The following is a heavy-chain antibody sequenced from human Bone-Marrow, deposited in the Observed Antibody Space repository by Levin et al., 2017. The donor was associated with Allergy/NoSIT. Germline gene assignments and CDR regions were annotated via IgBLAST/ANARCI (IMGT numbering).Heavy chain of an antibody. CDR1: GGSMSGDDYY. D-gene: IGHD6-13*01. CDR3: ARVIAVAGNLFES. V-gene: IGHV4-30-4*01. CDR2: IYYSGST. Sequence: SETLSLTCTVSGGSMSGDDYYWSWIRQTPGKGLEWIGYIYYSGSTFYNPSLKSRLTMSVDTSKNHFSLKLTSVTAADTAVYYCARVIAVAGNLFESWGQGTLVTVYS. J-gene: IGHJ4*02.